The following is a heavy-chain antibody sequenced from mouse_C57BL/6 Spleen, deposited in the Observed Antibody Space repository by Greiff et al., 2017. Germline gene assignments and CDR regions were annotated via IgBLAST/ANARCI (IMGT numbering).Heavy chain of an antibody. D-gene: IGHD1-1*01. CDR2: INPGSGGT. Sequence: QVHVKQSGAELVRPGTSVKVSCKAPGYAFTNYLIEWVKQRPGQGLEWIGVINPGSGGTNYNEKIKGKATLTADKSSSTAYMQLSSLTSEDSAVYFCARGHGSSYRAWFAYWGQGTLGTVSA. CDR1: GYAFTNYL. J-gene: IGHJ3*01. V-gene: IGHV1-54*01. CDR3: ARGHGSSYRAWFAY.